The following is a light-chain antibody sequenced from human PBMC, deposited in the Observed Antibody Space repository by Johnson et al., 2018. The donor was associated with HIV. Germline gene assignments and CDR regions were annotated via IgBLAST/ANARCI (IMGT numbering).Light chain of an antibody. Sequence: QSVLTQPPSVSAAPGQKVTISCSGSSSNIGNNYVSWYQQLPGTAPKLLIYDNNKRPSGIPDRFSGSKSGPSATLGITGLQTGDEAYYYCRTWDSRLSAEVCGTGTKVTVL. V-gene: IGLV1-51*01. J-gene: IGLJ1*01. CDR2: DNN. CDR3: RTWDSRLSAEV. CDR1: SSNIGNNY.